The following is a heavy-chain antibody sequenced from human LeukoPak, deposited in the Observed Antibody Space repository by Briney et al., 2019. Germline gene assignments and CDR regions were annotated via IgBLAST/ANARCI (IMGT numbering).Heavy chain of an antibody. CDR2: IYHSGST. Sequence: SETLPLTCTVSGGSISSGGYYWSWVRQPPGKGLEWIGYIYHSGSTYYNPSLKSRVTISVDRSKNQFSLKLSSVTAADTAVYYCARVRTSITIFGVVNPRDWGQGTLVTVSS. V-gene: IGHV4-30-2*01. J-gene: IGHJ4*02. CDR1: GGSISSGGYY. CDR3: ARVRTSITIFGVVNPRD. D-gene: IGHD3-3*01.